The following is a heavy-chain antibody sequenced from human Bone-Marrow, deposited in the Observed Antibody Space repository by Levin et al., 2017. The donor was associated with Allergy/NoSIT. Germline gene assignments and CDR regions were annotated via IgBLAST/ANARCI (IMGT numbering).Heavy chain of an antibody. J-gene: IGHJ4*02. D-gene: IGHD6-19*01. V-gene: IGHV3-73*01. CDR3: ARMWGITVADTDY. CDR2: IRSKTNNYAT. CDR1: PGFNFSGFA. Sequence: GESLKISCAASPGFNFSGFAMHWVRQVSGKGLEWLGRIRSKTNNYATMYAASVKGRFTISRDDAKNTAYLQMNSLKTEDTAVYYCARMWGITVADTDYWGQGTLVNVSS.